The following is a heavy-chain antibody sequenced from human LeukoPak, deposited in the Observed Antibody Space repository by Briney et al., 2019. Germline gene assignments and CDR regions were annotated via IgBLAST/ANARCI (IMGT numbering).Heavy chain of an antibody. CDR2: MHYSGST. CDR1: GVSISSGAYS. Sequence: PSETLSLTCAVSGVSISSGAYSWSWIRQPPGKGLEWIGYMHYSGSTSYNPSLRSRVTISVDTSKNQFSLKLSSVTAADTAVYYCARHDGVSDAFDIWGQGTMVTVSS. J-gene: IGHJ3*02. D-gene: IGHD3-3*01. CDR3: ARHDGVSDAFDI. V-gene: IGHV4-30-2*03.